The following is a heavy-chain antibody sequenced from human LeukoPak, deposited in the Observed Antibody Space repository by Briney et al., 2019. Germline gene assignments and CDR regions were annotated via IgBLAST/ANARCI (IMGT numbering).Heavy chain of an antibody. V-gene: IGHV3-30*04. CDR3: ARAESPSDAFDI. CDR1: GFTFSNYV. CDR2: ISYDGSNK. D-gene: IGHD1-14*01. Sequence: PGGSPRLSCAASGFTFSNYVMHWVRQAPGKGLEWVAFISYDGSNKYYADSVKGRFTISRDNSKNTLYLQMNSLRAEDTAVYYCARAESPSDAFDIWGQGTMVTVSS. J-gene: IGHJ3*02.